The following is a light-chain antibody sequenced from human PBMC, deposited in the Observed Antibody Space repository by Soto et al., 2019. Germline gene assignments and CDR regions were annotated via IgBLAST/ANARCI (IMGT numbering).Light chain of an antibody. CDR2: EVS. CDR3: GSYAGSITV. J-gene: IGLJ1*01. CDR1: SSDVGSYNY. Sequence: QSALTQPPSASWSPGQSVTISCTGTSSDVGSYNYVSWYQQHPGKAPKLMIYEVSKRPSGVPDRFSGSKSGNTASLTVSGLQAEDEADYYCGSYAGSITVFGTGSKVTVL. V-gene: IGLV2-8*01.